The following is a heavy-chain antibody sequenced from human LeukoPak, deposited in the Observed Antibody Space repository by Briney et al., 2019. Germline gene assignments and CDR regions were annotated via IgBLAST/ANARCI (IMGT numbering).Heavy chain of an antibody. D-gene: IGHD4/OR15-4a*01. CDR3: ASTVIRDYGGYFDY. V-gene: IGHV1-18*01. J-gene: IGHJ4*02. CDR1: GYTFTSYG. CDR2: ISAYNGNT. Sequence: GPSVKVSCKASGYTFTSYGISWVRQAPGQGLEWMGWISAYNGNTNYAQNLQGRVTMTTDTSTSTAYMELRSLRSDDTAVYYCASTVIRDYGGYFDYWGQGPLVTVSS.